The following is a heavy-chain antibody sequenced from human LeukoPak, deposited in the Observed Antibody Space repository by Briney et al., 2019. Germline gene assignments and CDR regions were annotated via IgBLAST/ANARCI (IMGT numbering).Heavy chain of an antibody. V-gene: IGHV3-30*02. CDR1: GFTFRSYG. CDR3: AKSYGWVASYYFYDFDV. CDR2: IRYDGNNK. Sequence: GGSLRLSCAASGFTFRSYGMHWVRQAPGKGLEWVAFIRYDGNNKYYADSVKGRFTIFRDNSRNTLYLQMNSLRTEDTSVYYCAKSYGWVASYYFYDFDVWGKGTMVTFSS. J-gene: IGHJ6*03. D-gene: IGHD2-8*02.